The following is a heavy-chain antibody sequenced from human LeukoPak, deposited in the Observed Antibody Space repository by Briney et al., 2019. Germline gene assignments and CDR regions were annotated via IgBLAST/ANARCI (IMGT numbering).Heavy chain of an antibody. J-gene: IGHJ3*01. D-gene: IGHD1-26*01. V-gene: IGHV3-48*03. CDR3: ARGFSGSYGAFDV. CDR2: IDGSGSTI. CDR1: GFTFNTYE. Sequence: SGGSLRLSCAASGFTFNTYEMNWVRQAPGKGLEWVSYIDGSGSTIYYADSVKGRFTISRDNAKNSLYLQMNSLRAEDTAVYYCARGFSGSYGAFDVWGQGTMVTVSS.